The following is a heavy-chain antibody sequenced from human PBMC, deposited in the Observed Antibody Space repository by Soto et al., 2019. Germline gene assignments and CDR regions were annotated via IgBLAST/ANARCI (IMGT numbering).Heavy chain of an antibody. CDR1: GFTFSDYW. CDR3: ARSLGWWDAFDI. CDR2: IKQDGSDE. V-gene: IGHV3-7*01. Sequence: EVQLVESGGGLVQPGGSLRLSCAASGFTFSDYWMSWVRQAPGKGLEWVANIKQDGSDEYYVDSVKGRFTISRDNAKNSLYLQMNSLRAEDTAVYYCARSLGWWDAFDICGQGTMVTVSS. J-gene: IGHJ3*02. D-gene: IGHD2-8*02.